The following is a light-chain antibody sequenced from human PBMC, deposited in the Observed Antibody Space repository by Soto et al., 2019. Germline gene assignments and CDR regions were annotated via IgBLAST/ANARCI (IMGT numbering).Light chain of an antibody. J-gene: IGLJ1*01. CDR3: SSYTSSSTV. CDR2: DVS. V-gene: IGLV2-14*01. Sequence: QSVLTQPASVSGSPGQSITVSCTGTSSDVGGHNYVSWYQQHPGKAPKLMIYDVSNRPSGVSNRFSGSKSGNTASLTISGLQAEDEADYYCSSYTSSSTVFGTGTRSPS. CDR1: SSDVGGHNY.